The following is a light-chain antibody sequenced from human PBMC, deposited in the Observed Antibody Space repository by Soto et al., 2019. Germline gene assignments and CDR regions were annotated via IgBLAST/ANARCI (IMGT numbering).Light chain of an antibody. CDR1: QSVSGN. CDR2: GAS. CDR3: QQYNNCSPVT. Sequence: EIVMTQSPATLSVSPGERATLSCRASQSVSGNLAWYQQKPGQAHRLLIYGASTRATGIPASCSGSGSVTVFTLTFSSLQSVAFAVYYCQQYNNCSPVTFGGGTKVEIK. V-gene: IGKV3-15*01. J-gene: IGKJ4*01.